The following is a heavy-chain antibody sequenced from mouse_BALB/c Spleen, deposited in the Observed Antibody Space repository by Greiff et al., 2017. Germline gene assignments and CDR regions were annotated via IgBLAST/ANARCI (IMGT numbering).Heavy chain of an antibody. V-gene: IGHV5-6-5*01. CDR1: GFTFSSYA. Sequence: EVHLVESGGGLVKPGGSLKLSCAASGFTFSSYAMSWVRQTPEKRLEWVASISSGGSTYYPDSVKGRFTISRDNARNILYLQMSSLRSEDTAMYYCAREGYYGRDYAMDYWGQGTSVTVSS. CDR3: AREGYYGRDYAMDY. D-gene: IGHD1-1*01. CDR2: ISSGGST. J-gene: IGHJ4*01.